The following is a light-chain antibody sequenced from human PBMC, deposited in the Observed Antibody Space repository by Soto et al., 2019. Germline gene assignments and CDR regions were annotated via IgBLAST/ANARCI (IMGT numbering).Light chain of an antibody. CDR3: QSYDNSLLLV. J-gene: IGLJ2*01. CDR1: SSNIGAGYN. Sequence: QSVLTQPPSVSGAPGQRVTIPCTGSSSNIGAGYNVHWYQQLPGTAPKLLIYDNINRPSGVPDRFSGSKSGTSASLAITGLQAEDEAEYYCQSYDNSLLLVFGGGTKLTVL. V-gene: IGLV1-40*01. CDR2: DNI.